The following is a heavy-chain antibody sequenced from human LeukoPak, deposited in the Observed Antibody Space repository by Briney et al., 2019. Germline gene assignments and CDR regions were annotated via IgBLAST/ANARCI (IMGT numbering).Heavy chain of an antibody. V-gene: IGHV1-46*01. CDR3: ARTPVDLATDYFDY. CDR1: GYTFTSYY. CDR2: INPSGGST. J-gene: IGHJ4*02. D-gene: IGHD5-24*01. Sequence: ASVKVSFKASGYTFTSYYMHWVRQAPGQGLEWMRIINPSGGSTSYAQKFQGRVTMTRDASTSTVYMELSSLRSEDTAVYYCARTPVDLATDYFDYWGQGTLVTVSS.